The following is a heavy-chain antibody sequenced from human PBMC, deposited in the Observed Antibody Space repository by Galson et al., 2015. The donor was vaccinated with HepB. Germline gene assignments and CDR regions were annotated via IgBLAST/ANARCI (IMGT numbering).Heavy chain of an antibody. Sequence: SLRLSCAGSGFIFRHHAMAWIRQAPGKGLEWVSGINGSGSTRSYADAVKGRFSISRDNSKDTVFLQMDNLRAEDTAVYYCVKEGSWFGGDWLDPWGQGALVTVS. CDR3: VKEGSWFGGDWLDP. CDR1: GFIFRHHA. V-gene: IGHV3-23*01. J-gene: IGHJ5*02. CDR2: INGSGSTR. D-gene: IGHD3-10*01.